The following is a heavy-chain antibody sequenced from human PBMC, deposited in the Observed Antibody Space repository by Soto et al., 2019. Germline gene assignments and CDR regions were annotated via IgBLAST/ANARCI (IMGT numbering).Heavy chain of an antibody. CDR2: IYYSGST. CDR1: GGSISSGDYY. J-gene: IGHJ6*02. D-gene: IGHD2-15*01. V-gene: IGHV4-30-4*01. Sequence: QVQLQESGPGLVKPSQTLSLTCTVSGGSISSGDYYWRWIRQPPGKGLEWIGYIYYSGSTYYNPSLKRRVTISVDTSKNKFSLKLSSVTAADTAVYYCARYCSGGSCYRMGYYGMDVWGQGTTVTVSS. CDR3: ARYCSGGSCYRMGYYGMDV.